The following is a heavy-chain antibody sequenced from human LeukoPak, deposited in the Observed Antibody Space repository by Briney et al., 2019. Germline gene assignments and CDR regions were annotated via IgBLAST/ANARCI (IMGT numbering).Heavy chain of an antibody. J-gene: IGHJ4*02. D-gene: IGHD1-26*01. CDR2: ISESGDKT. V-gene: IGHV3-23*01. Sequence: AGGSLRLSCAASGFTFSSYAMNWVRQAPGKGLEWVSSISESGDKTDYADSVRGRFPISRDNSQNTLYLQMNSLRVEDTALYYCAKQWVDCWGQGTLVTVSS. CDR3: AKQWVDC. CDR1: GFTFSSYA.